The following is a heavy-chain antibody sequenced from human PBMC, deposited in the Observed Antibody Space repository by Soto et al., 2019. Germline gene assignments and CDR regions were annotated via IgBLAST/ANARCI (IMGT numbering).Heavy chain of an antibody. D-gene: IGHD1-26*01. CDR2: ISGSGGST. J-gene: IGHJ4*02. CDR3: AKNWWELLAYFDY. CDR1: GFAFSSYA. V-gene: IGHV3-23*01. Sequence: GGSLRLSCAASGFAFSSYAMSWVRQAPGKGLEWVSAISGSGGSTYYADSVKGRFTISRDNSKNTLYLQMNSLRAEDTAVYYCAKNWWELLAYFDYWGQGTLVTVSS.